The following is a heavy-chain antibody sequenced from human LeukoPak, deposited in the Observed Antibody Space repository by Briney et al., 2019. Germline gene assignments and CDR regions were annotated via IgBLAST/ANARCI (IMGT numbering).Heavy chain of an antibody. CDR1: GFTFSDYS. Sequence: GGSLRLSCAASGFTFSDYSMNWVRQAPGKGLEWVSSISRSSRHVYYAGSVKGRFTVSRDNAKNSLYLQMNSLRAEDMAVYFCVRDLMGSGSTTAYLHHWGQGTLVTVSS. CDR2: ISRSSRHV. J-gene: IGHJ1*01. D-gene: IGHD1-1*01. V-gene: IGHV3-21*01. CDR3: VRDLMGSGSTTAYLHH.